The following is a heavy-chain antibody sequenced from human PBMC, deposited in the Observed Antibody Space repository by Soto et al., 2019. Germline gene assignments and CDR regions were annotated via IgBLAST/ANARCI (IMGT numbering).Heavy chain of an antibody. CDR1: GFTFSSYS. J-gene: IGHJ4*02. Sequence: GGSLRLSCAASGFTFSSYSMNWVRQAPGKGLEWVSSISSSSSYIYYADSVKGRFTISRDNAKNSLYLQMNSLRAEDTAVYYCGGEGASTKLRNLDWLLGAPDYWGQGTLVTVSS. CDR3: GGEGASTKLRNLDWLLGAPDY. D-gene: IGHD3-9*01. V-gene: IGHV3-21*01. CDR2: ISSSSSYI.